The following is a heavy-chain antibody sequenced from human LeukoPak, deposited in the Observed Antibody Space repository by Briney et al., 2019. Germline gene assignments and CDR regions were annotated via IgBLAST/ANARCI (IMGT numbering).Heavy chain of an antibody. V-gene: IGHV4-59*12. CDR1: GGSISRYY. CDR2: ISYTGST. CDR3: AREKAYYYYYYMDV. J-gene: IGHJ6*03. Sequence: PSETLSLTCTVSGGSISRYYWSWIRQPPGKGLEWIGYISYTGSTTYNSSLKSRVTISVDTSKNQFSLKLSSVTAADTAVYYCAREKAYYYYYYMDVWGKGTTVTVSS.